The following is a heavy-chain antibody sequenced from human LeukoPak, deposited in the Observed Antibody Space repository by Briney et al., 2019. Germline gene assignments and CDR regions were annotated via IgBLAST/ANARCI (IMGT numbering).Heavy chain of an antibody. V-gene: IGHV4-34*01. J-gene: IGHJ5*02. Sequence: SSETLSLACAVYGGSFSGYYWSWIRQPPGKGLEWIGEINHSGSTNYNPSLKSRVTISVDTSKNQFSLKLSSVTAADTAVYSCARGSVRGEFDPWGQGTLVTVSS. CDR3: ARGSVRGEFDP. D-gene: IGHD3-10*01. CDR2: INHSGST. CDR1: GGSFSGYY.